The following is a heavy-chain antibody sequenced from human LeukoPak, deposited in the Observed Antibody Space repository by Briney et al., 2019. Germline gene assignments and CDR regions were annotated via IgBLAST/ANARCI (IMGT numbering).Heavy chain of an antibody. J-gene: IGHJ3*01. D-gene: IGHD2-21*01. Sequence: ASVKVSCKASGYTFTSYGISWVRQAPGQGLEWMGWISAYNGNTDYAQRLQARVTMTTDTSTSTAYMELRSLRSDDAAVYYCARQSVISSRSPDDAFDLWGQGTMVTVSS. CDR2: ISAYNGNT. CDR1: GYTFTSYG. CDR3: ARQSVISSRSPDDAFDL. V-gene: IGHV1-18*01.